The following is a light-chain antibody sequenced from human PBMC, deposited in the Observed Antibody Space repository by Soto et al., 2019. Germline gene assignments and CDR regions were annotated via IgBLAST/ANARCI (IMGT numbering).Light chain of an antibody. CDR3: QQYDGSVWT. Sequence: IVFTQSPGTLSSSPGERATLSCRASQSVPTNTLAWYQQRPGQAPRLLIYGASLRATGIPDRFSGSGSGTDFTLTISRLEPEDLAVYYCQQYDGSVWTFGQGTKVDIK. CDR1: QSVPTNT. V-gene: IGKV3-20*01. CDR2: GAS. J-gene: IGKJ1*01.